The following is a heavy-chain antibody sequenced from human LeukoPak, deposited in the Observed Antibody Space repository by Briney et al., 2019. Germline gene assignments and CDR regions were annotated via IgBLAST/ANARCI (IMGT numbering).Heavy chain of an antibody. D-gene: IGHD5-24*01. J-gene: IGHJ4*02. V-gene: IGHV3-23*01. Sequence: GGSLRLSCTASGCTFSSYAMTWVRQAPGRGLEWVSVISGSGGGTYYADSVKGRFTISRDNSKNTLFLQMNSLRAEDTAVYYCARGGYNHNDYWGQGTLVTVSS. CDR2: ISGSGGGT. CDR1: GCTFSSYA. CDR3: ARGGYNHNDY.